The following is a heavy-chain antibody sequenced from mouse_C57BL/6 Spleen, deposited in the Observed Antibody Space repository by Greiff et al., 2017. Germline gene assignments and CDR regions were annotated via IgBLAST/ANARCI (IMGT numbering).Heavy chain of an antibody. CDR3: TTLIYYDYDGCAY. CDR2: IDPENGDT. CDR1: GFNIKDDY. V-gene: IGHV14-4*01. Sequence: EVQRVESGAELVRPGASVKLSCTASGFNIKDDYMHWVKQRPEQGLEWIGWIDPENGDTEYASKFQGKATITADTSSNTAYLQLSSLTSEDTAVYYCTTLIYYDYDGCAYWGQGTLVTVSA. D-gene: IGHD2-4*01. J-gene: IGHJ3*01.